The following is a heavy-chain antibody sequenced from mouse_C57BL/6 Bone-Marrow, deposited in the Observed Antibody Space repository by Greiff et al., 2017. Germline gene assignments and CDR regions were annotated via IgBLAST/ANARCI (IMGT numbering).Heavy chain of an antibody. CDR3: ARLYEGYYEAY. J-gene: IGHJ3*01. CDR2: IDPSDSYT. D-gene: IGHD2-3*01. Sequence: QVQLQQPGAELVKPGASVKLSCKASGYTFTSYWMQWVKQRPGQGLEWIGEIDPSDSYTNYNQKFKGKATLTVDTSASTAYMQLSSLTSEDSAVYYCARLYEGYYEAYWGQGTLVTVSA. V-gene: IGHV1-50*01. CDR1: GYTFTSYW.